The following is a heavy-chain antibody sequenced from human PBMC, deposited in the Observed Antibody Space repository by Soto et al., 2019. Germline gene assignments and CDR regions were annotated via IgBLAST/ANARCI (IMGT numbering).Heavy chain of an antibody. Sequence: PGESLKISCKGSGYKPSTWHNFTSYWIAWVRQMPGEGLECMGIIYPGDSDTRYSPSFQGQVTISADKSINTVYLQWSSLKASDTAMYYCAGGGVRGVITRTRDYYGMDVWGQGTTVTVSS. V-gene: IGHV5-51*01. CDR1: GYKPSTWHNFTSYW. D-gene: IGHD3-10*01. CDR3: AGGGVRGVITRTRDYYGMDV. J-gene: IGHJ6*02. CDR2: IYPGDSDT.